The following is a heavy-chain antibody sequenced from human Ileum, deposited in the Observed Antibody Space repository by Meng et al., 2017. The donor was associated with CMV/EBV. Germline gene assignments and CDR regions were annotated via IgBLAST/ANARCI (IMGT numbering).Heavy chain of an antibody. V-gene: IGHV5-51*01. D-gene: IGHD3-3*01. Sequence: GESLKISCKSSGPYFTTYWIGWVRQMPGKGLEWMGVTYPGDSETRYSPSFQGQVTISADKSITTAYLQWNSLKASDTAIYYCVRLSGFWSGSPMGPHFDSWGQGTLVTVSS. CDR2: TYPGDSET. J-gene: IGHJ4*02. CDR3: VRLSGFWSGSPMGPHFDS. CDR1: GPYFTTYW.